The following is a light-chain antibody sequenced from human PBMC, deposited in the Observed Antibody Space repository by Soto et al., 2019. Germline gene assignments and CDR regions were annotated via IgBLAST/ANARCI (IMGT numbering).Light chain of an antibody. Sequence: EIVLTQSPATLSLSPGDRATLSCRASQTVGSYLAWFRHTPGQAPRLLIYDTSIRATGIPARFSGSGSGTEFTLNISILEADYFAVYYCQQRSDWPPTFGQGTKVEIK. CDR1: QTVGSY. J-gene: IGKJ1*01. V-gene: IGKV3-11*01. CDR2: DTS. CDR3: QQRSDWPPT.